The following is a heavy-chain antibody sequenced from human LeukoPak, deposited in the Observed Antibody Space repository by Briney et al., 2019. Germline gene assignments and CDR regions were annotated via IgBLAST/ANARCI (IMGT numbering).Heavy chain of an antibody. Sequence: SETLSLTCSVSGGSISRSSYYWGWTRQPPGKGLEWIGSIYYSGSTYYNPSLKSRVTISVDTSRNQFSLKLGSVTAANTAVYYCARHGSIATGAFTYWGQGTLVTVSS. J-gene: IGHJ4*02. CDR1: GGSISRSSYY. D-gene: IGHD6-13*01. CDR3: ARHGSIATGAFTY. V-gene: IGHV4-39*01. CDR2: IYYSGST.